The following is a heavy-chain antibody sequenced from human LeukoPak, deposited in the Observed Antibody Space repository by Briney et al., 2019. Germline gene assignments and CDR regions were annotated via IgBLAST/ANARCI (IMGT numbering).Heavy chain of an antibody. J-gene: IGHJ6*02. D-gene: IGHD3-3*01. Sequence: QPGGSLRLSCAASGFTFSSYWMSWVRQAPGKGLEWVANIKQDGSEKYYVDSVKGRFTISRDNAKNSLYLQMNSLRAEDTAVYYCARELYDFWSGYYRNYGMDVWGQRTTVTVSS. CDR3: ARELYDFWSGYYRNYGMDV. CDR2: IKQDGSEK. CDR1: GFTFSSYW. V-gene: IGHV3-7*01.